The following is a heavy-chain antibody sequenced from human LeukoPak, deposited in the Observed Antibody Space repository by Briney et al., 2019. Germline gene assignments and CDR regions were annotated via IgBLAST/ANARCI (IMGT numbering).Heavy chain of an antibody. CDR1: GFTFSSYS. D-gene: IGHD3-22*01. V-gene: IGHV3-21*01. CDR3: ARDHDYYDSSGYFDY. Sequence: GGSLRLSCAASGFTFSSYSMNWVRQAPGKGLEWVSSISSSSSYIYYADSVKGRFTISRDNAKNSLYLQMNSLSAEDTAVYYCARDHDYYDSSGYFDYWGQGTLVTVSS. CDR2: ISSSSSYI. J-gene: IGHJ4*02.